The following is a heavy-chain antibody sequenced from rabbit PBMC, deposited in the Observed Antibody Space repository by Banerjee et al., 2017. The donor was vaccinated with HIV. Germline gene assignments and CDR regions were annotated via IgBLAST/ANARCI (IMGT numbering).Heavy chain of an antibody. V-gene: IGHV1S45*01. Sequence: QEQLVESGGGLVQPEGSLTLTCTASGFDFSSSYYMCWVRQAPGKGPEWIACIYTGDGRTYYASWAKGRFTISKTSSTTVTLQMTSLTAADTATYFCMRYGTGWGDNLWGQGTLVTVS. CDR1: GFDFSSSYY. D-gene: IGHD4-1*01. J-gene: IGHJ3*01. CDR3: MRYGTGWGDNL. CDR2: IYTGDGRT.